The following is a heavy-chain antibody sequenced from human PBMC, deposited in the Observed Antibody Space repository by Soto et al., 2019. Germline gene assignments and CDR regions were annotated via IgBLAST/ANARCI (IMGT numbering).Heavy chain of an antibody. CDR3: ARVPPAAIPQGMDV. V-gene: IGHV1-3*01. CDR2: INAGNGNT. CDR1: GYTFTSYA. J-gene: IGHJ6*02. D-gene: IGHD2-2*01. Sequence: GASVKVSCKASGYTFTSYAMHWVRQAPGQRLEWMGWINAGNGNTKYSQKFQGRVTITRDTSASTAYMELSSLRSEDTAVYYCARVPPAAIPQGMDVWGQGTTVTVSS.